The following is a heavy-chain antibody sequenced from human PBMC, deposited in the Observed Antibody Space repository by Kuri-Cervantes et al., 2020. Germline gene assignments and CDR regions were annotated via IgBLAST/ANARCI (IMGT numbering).Heavy chain of an antibody. CDR2: ISSSSSTI. V-gene: IGHV3-48*02. J-gene: IGHJ6*02. D-gene: IGHD6-19*01. CDR1: GFTFSSYS. CDR3: ARDQWLVEGYYGMDV. Sequence: GESLRLSCAASGFTFSSYSMNWVRQAPGKGLEWVSYISSSSSTIYYADSVKGRFTISRDNAKNSLYLQMNSLRDEDTAVYYCARDQWLVEGYYGMDVWGQGTTVTVSS.